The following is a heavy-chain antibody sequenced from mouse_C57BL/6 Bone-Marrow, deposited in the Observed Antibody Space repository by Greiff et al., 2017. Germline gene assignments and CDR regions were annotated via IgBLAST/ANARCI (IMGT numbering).Heavy chain of an antibody. CDR3: AFLGPTWFAY. D-gene: IGHD3-1*01. J-gene: IGHJ3*01. CDR2: IHPNSGST. Sequence: QVQLQPPGAELVKPGASVKLSCKASGYTFTSYWMHWVKQRPGQGLEWIGMIHPNSGSTNYNEKFKSKATLTVDKSSSTAYMQLSSLTSEDSAVYYCAFLGPTWFAYWGQGTLVTVSA. CDR1: GYTFTSYW. V-gene: IGHV1-64*01.